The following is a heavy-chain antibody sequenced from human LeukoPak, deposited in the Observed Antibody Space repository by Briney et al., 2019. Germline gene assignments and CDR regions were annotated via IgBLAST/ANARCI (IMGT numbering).Heavy chain of an antibody. CDR2: IYYSGST. J-gene: IGHJ6*03. CDR3: ARSPNLCSSTSCYLSYYYYMDV. CDR1: GGSISSYY. Sequence: SETLSLTCTVSGGSISSYYWSWIRQPPGKGLEWIGYIYYSGSTNYNPSLKSRVTMSVDTSKNQFSLKLSSVTAADTAVYYCARSPNLCSSTSCYLSYYYYMDVWGKGTTVTVSS. V-gene: IGHV4-59*12. D-gene: IGHD2-2*01.